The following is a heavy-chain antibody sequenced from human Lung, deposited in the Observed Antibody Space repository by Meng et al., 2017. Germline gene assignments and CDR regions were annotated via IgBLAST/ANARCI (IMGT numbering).Heavy chain of an antibody. CDR1: GFNFDDYA. CDR2: ISYEGRDD. V-gene: IGHV3-43D*03. J-gene: IGHJ3*01. Sequence: SLMISCATSGFNFDDYAMHWVRQAPGKGLEWVSLISYEGRDDYYADSVKGRFTISRDNSKHSLYVQMNCLSAEDTALYYCVKDLGAIGVREAFDVWGQGTVVTVSS. D-gene: IGHD3-10*01. CDR3: VKDLGAIGVREAFDV.